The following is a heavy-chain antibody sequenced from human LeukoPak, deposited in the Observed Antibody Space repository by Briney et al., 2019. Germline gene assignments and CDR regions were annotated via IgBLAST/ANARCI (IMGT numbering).Heavy chain of an antibody. Sequence: GGSLRLSCAASGFTFSSYAMSWVRQAPGKGLEWVSAISGSGGSTYYADSVKGRFTISRDNSKHTPYLQMNSMRAEATAVYYGAAAPGCYYMDVWGKGTTVTVSS. CDR3: AAAPGCYYMDV. V-gene: IGHV3-23*01. J-gene: IGHJ6*03. CDR2: ISGSGGST. CDR1: GFTFSSYA. D-gene: IGHD2-2*01.